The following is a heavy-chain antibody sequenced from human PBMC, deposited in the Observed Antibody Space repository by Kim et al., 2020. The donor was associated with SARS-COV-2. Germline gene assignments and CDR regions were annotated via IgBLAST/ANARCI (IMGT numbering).Heavy chain of an antibody. J-gene: IGHJ4*02. D-gene: IGHD2-2*02. CDR1: GCTFSNYA. CDR2: INGGGDSA. V-gene: IGHV3-23*01. Sequence: GGSLRLSCAASGCTFSNYAMNWVRQAPGKGREWVSTINGGGDSAYYANSVKGRFTISRDNSNNTLHLQVKSLRGEDTATYYGAKGRGSSGTSCYNYWGQGTLVTVSS. CDR3: AKGRGSSGTSCYNY.